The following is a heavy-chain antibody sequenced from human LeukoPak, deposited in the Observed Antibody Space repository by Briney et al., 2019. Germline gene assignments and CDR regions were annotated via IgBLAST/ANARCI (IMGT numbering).Heavy chain of an antibody. CDR3: SKVRVLNWFGS. CDR2: ISSSGGTT. J-gene: IGHJ5*01. V-gene: IGHV3-23*01. CDR1: GFTFSSYD. Sequence: GGSLRLSCAASGFTFSSYDMSWVRQAPGKGLECVSGISSSGGTTYYTDSVRGRFTISRDNSKSTLYLQMNSLRAEDTAVYYCSKVRVLNWFGSWGQGNLVIVFS.